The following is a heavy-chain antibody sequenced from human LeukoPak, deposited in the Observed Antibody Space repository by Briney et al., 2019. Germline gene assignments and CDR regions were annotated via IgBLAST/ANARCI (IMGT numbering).Heavy chain of an antibody. Sequence: SVKVSCKASGGTFSSYAISWVRQAPGQGLEWMGGIIPIFGTANYAQKFQGRVTITADESTSTAYMELRSLRSDDTAVYYCARVGSIAALGWFDPWGQGTLVTVSS. D-gene: IGHD6-6*01. V-gene: IGHV1-69*01. J-gene: IGHJ5*02. CDR1: GGTFSSYA. CDR3: ARVGSIAALGWFDP. CDR2: IIPIFGTA.